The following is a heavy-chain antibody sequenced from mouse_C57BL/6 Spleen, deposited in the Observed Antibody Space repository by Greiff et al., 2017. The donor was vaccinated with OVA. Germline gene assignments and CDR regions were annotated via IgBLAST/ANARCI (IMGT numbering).Heavy chain of an antibody. J-gene: IGHJ2*01. Sequence: EVKLVESGGGLVQPGGSLKLSCAASGFTFSDYYMYWVRQTPEKRLEWVAYISTGGGSPYYPDTVKGRFTISRDNAKNTVYLQMSRLKAEDTAMYYCARRGNDEDYFDYWGQGTTLTVSS. CDR3: ARRGNDEDYFDY. V-gene: IGHV5-12*01. CDR2: ISTGGGSP. CDR1: GFTFSDYY. D-gene: IGHD2-2*01.